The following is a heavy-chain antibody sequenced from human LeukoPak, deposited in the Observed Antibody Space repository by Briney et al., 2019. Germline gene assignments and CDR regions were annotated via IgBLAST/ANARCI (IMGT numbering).Heavy chain of an antibody. Sequence: GGSLRLSCAASGFTFSSYSMNWVRQAPGKGLEWVSSISSSSSYIYYADSVKGRFTISRDNAKNSLYLQMNSLRAEDTAVYYCAGDLDPNYHECRCLGGYNWFDPWGQGTLVTVSS. CDR3: AGDLDPNYHECRCLGGYNWFDP. CDR2: ISSSSSYI. CDR1: GFTFSSYS. D-gene: IGHD3-22*01. J-gene: IGHJ5*02. V-gene: IGHV3-21*01.